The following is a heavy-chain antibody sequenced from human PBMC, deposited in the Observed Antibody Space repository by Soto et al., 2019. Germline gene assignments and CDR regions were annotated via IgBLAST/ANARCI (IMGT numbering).Heavy chain of an antibody. V-gene: IGHV4-30-4*01. CDR1: GGSISSGDYY. CDR3: ARAYGDYPVYYYYYGMDV. D-gene: IGHD4-17*01. J-gene: IGHJ6*02. CDR2: IYYSGGT. Sequence: QVQLQESGPGLVKPSQTLSLTCTVSGGSISSGDYYWSWIRQPPGKGLEWIGYIYYSGGTYYNPSLKSRVTISVDTSKNQFSLKLSSVTAADTAVYYCARAYGDYPVYYYYYGMDVWGQGTTVTVSS.